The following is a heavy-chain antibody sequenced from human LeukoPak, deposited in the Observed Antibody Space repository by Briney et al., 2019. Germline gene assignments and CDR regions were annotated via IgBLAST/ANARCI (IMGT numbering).Heavy chain of an antibody. CDR2: IYYSGST. D-gene: IGHD3-10*01. V-gene: IGHV4-59*05. CDR1: GGSISSYY. Sequence: SETLSLTCTVSGGSISSYYWSWIRQPPGKGLEWIGSIYYSGSTYYNPSLKSRVTISVDTSKNQFSLQLNSVTPEDTAVYYCARDRGEEFDYWGQGTLVTVSS. J-gene: IGHJ4*02. CDR3: ARDRGEEFDY.